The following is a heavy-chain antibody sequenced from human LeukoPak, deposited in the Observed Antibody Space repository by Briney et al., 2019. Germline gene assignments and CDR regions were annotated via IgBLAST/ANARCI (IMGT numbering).Heavy chain of an antibody. CDR2: ISAYNGDT. CDR1: GGTLSSYS. V-gene: IGHV1-18*01. CDR3: ARDFKIMETFDY. D-gene: IGHD3-16*01. J-gene: IGHJ4*02. Sequence: ASVKVSCKASGGTLSSYSISWVRQAPGQGLEWMGWISAYNGDTNYAQRLQGRVTMTTDTSTSTAYMELRSLRSDDTALYYCARDFKIMETFDYWGQGTLVTVSS.